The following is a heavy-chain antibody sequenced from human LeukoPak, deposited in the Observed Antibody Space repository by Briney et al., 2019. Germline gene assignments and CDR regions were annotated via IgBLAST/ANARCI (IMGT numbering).Heavy chain of an antibody. D-gene: IGHD5-18*01. CDR1: GFTFNSCA. CDR2: ISGSGGSK. V-gene: IGHV3-23*01. Sequence: GGSPRLSCAASGFTFNSCAMSWVRQVPGKGLEWVSSISGSGGSKYYADSVKGRFTISRDNAKNSLYLQMNSLRAEDTAVYYCARVARGYSDYWGQGTLVTVSS. CDR3: ARVARGYSDY. J-gene: IGHJ4*02.